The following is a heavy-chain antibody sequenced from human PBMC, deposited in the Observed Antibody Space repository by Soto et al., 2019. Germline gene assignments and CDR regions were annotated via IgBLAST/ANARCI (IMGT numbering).Heavy chain of an antibody. V-gene: IGHV4-30-2*01. Sequence: QLQLQESGSGLVKPSQTLSLTCAVSGGSISSDGYSWSWIRQPPGKGLEWIGYIYHSGSTYYNPSLKSRVTISVDRSKNPFSLKLSSVPAADTAVYYCASSHAGAHITAAVHWGQGTLVTVSS. J-gene: IGHJ4*02. CDR2: IYHSGST. D-gene: IGHD6-13*01. CDR1: GGSISSDGYS. CDR3: ASSHAGAHITAAVH.